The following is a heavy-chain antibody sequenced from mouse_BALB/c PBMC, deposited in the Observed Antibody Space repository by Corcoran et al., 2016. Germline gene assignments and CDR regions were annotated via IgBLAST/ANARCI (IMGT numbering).Heavy chain of an antibody. V-gene: IGHV1S34*01. D-gene: IGHD2-1*01. CDR3: AGGNYEGRVDY. Sequence: LVKTGASVKISCKASGYSFTGYYMHWVKQSHGKSLEWIGYISCYNGATSYNQKFKGKATFTVDTSSSTAYMQFNSLTSEDSAVYYCAGGNYEGRVDYCGQGTTLTVSS. J-gene: IGHJ2*01. CDR2: ISCYNGAT. CDR1: GYSFTGYY.